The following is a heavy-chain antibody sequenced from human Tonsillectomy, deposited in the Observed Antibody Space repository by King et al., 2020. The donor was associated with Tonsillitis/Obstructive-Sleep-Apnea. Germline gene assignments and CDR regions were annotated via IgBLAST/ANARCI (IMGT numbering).Heavy chain of an antibody. Sequence: VQLVESGGGLVKPGGSLRLSCAASGFTFSTYSMSWVRQAPGKGLEWVSSISTSSSYIYYGDSVKGRFTTSRDNSKNSLYLKMNSLRAEDTAVYYCARDSDVAFDIWGQGPIVTVSS. J-gene: IGHJ3*02. CDR2: ISTSSSYI. CDR1: GFTFSTYS. CDR3: ARDSDVAFDI. V-gene: IGHV3-21*01.